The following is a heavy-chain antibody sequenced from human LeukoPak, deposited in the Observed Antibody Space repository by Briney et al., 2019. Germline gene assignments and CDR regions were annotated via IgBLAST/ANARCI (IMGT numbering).Heavy chain of an antibody. CDR3: ARAAYLHGLDV. Sequence: QAGGSLRLSCAASGSTFGNYYMSWVRQAPGKGLEWVGRSRNKPNNYITEYAASAKGRFIMSRDESKNSLYLQMNSLKTEDTAVYYCARAAYLHGLDVWGQGTTVIVSS. CDR1: GSTFGNYY. D-gene: IGHD2-21*01. V-gene: IGHV3-72*01. J-gene: IGHJ6*02. CDR2: SRNKPNNYIT.